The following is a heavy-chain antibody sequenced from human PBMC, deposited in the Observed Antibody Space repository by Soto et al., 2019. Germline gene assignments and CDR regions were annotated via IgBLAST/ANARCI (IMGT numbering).Heavy chain of an antibody. CDR1: GYTFTSYY. CDR3: AREVGVTTTGSPDAFDI. D-gene: IGHD1-26*01. V-gene: IGHV1-46*01. CDR2: INPSGGST. J-gene: IGHJ3*02. Sequence: ASVKVSCKASGYTFTSYYMHWVRQAPGQGLEWMGIINPSGGSTSYAQKFQGRVTMTRDTSTSTVYMELSSLRSEDMAVYYCAREVGVTTTGSPDAFDIWGQGTMVTVSS.